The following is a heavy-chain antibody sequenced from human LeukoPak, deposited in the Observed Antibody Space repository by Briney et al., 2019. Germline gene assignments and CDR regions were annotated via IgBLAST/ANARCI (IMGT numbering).Heavy chain of an antibody. CDR2: IYYSGST. J-gene: IGHJ6*03. Sequence: AGTLRLSCAASGFIVSNDYLSWIRQAPGKGLEWVADIYYSGSTYYKDSVKSRVTISIDNSKNQVYLQMNSLTAADTAVYYCARDGGTRYYYFRDVWGKGTTVTVSS. CDR1: GFIVSNDY. V-gene: IGHV3-53*01. CDR3: ARDGGTRYYYFRDV. D-gene: IGHD3-16*01.